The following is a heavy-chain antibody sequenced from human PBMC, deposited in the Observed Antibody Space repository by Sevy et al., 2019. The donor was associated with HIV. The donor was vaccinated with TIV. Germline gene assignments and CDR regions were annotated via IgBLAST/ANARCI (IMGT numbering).Heavy chain of an antibody. D-gene: IGHD5-18*01. CDR1: GFTFSGSA. Sequence: GGSLRLSCAASGFTFSGSAMHWVRQASGKGLEWVGRIRIKGKSYGKAYAASVEVRFTISRDDSKNTAYLQMNSMKTEDTAVFYCTSLSVDTAMGFDYWGQGTLVTVSS. J-gene: IGHJ4*02. CDR2: IRIKGKSYGK. CDR3: TSLSVDTAMGFDY. V-gene: IGHV3-73*01.